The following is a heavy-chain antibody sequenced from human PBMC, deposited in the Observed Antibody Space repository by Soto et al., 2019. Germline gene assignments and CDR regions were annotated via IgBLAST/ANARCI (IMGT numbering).Heavy chain of an antibody. D-gene: IGHD2-8*01. CDR2: AYYSGGT. Sequence: WETLSLTGSVSGGSISHYYWSWIRQSPGKGLEWIGYAYYSGGTDYNPSLKSRVTMSVDTSKNQVSLKLNSVTTADTAVYYCARDRSTYGGGGTGEVKENWFDPWGPGTLVTVSS. J-gene: IGHJ5*02. V-gene: IGHV4-59*01. CDR3: ARDRSTYGGGGTGEVKENWFDP. CDR1: GGSISHYY.